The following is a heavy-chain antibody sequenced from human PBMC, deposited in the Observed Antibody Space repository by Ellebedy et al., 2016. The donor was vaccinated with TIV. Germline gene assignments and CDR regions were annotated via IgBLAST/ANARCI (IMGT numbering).Heavy chain of an antibody. CDR3: ARETAWYFDP. CDR1: GFTFTDSY. CDR2: ISPTGNII. J-gene: IGHJ2*01. D-gene: IGHD2-21*02. V-gene: IGHV3-11*01. Sequence: PGGSLRLSCVASGFTFTDSYMSWRRQAPGKGREWVSYISPTGNIIHYADSVTGRFTISRDNARNSLYLQINSLRAEDTAVYYCARETAWYFDPWGRGPLVTVSS.